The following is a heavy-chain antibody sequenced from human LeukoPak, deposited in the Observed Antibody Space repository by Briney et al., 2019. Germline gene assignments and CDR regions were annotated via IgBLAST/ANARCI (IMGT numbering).Heavy chain of an antibody. Sequence: GGSLRLSCAASGFTFSDYYMSWIRQAPGKGLEWVSYISSSGSTIYYADSVKGRFTISRDNAKNSLYLHMNSLKTEDTAVYYCITVYDSVANWGRGTLVTVSS. J-gene: IGHJ4*02. CDR2: ISSSGSTI. V-gene: IGHV3-11*01. D-gene: IGHD5/OR15-5a*01. CDR3: ITVYDSVAN. CDR1: GFTFSDYY.